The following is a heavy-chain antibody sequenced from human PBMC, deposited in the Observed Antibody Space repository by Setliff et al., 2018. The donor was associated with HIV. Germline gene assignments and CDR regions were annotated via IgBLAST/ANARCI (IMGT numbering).Heavy chain of an antibody. CDR3: ARLGDFWSGYYYFDY. CDR1: GFTFTSSA. Sequence: GASVKVSCKASGFTFTSSAMQWVRQARGQRLEWIGWIVVGSGNTNYAQKFQERVTITRDMSTSTAYMELSSLRSEDTAVYYCARLGDFWSGYYYFDYWGQGTLVTVSS. CDR2: IVVGSGNT. V-gene: IGHV1-58*02. J-gene: IGHJ4*02. D-gene: IGHD3-3*01.